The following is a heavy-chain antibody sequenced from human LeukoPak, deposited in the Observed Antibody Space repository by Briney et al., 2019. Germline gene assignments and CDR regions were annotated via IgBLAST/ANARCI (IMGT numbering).Heavy chain of an antibody. CDR2: IRTKANNYAT. V-gene: IGHV3-73*01. CDR3: SRTSSRWFPNFDY. Sequence: GGSLRLSCAASGFPFSGSTVHWVRQASGKGLEWVGRIRTKANNYATVYAASLKGRFTISRDDSKNTAYLQMNSLKTEDTAVYYCSRTSSRWFPNFDYWGQGTLVTVSS. CDR1: GFPFSGST. D-gene: IGHD6-13*01. J-gene: IGHJ4*02.